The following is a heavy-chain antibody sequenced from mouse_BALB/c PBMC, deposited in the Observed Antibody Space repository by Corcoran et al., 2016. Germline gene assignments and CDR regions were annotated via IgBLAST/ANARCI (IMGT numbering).Heavy chain of an antibody. CDR2: IDPETGGT. Sequence: QVQLQQSGAELERPGASVTLSCKASGYTFNDYEMHWVKQTPVHGLEWIGAIDPETGGTAYNQKFKGKATLTADKSSSTAYMELRSLTSEDSAVYYCTREGSRGAMDYWGQGTSVTVSS. J-gene: IGHJ4*01. CDR3: TREGSRGAMDY. D-gene: IGHD1-1*01. V-gene: IGHV1-15*01. CDR1: GYTFNDYE.